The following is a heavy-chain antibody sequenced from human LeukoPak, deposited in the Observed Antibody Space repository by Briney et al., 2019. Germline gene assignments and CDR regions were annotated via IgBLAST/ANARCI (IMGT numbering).Heavy chain of an antibody. J-gene: IGHJ4*02. CDR3: ARDEEQSSYDSSGYT. Sequence: SVKVSCKAPGGTFSSYAISWVRQAPGQGLEWMGGIIPIFGTAKYAQKFQGRVTITTDESTSTAYMELSSLRSEDRAVYYCARDEEQSSYDSSGYTGGRGTPVTVSS. V-gene: IGHV1-69*05. CDR2: IIPIFGTA. D-gene: IGHD3-22*01. CDR1: GGTFSSYA.